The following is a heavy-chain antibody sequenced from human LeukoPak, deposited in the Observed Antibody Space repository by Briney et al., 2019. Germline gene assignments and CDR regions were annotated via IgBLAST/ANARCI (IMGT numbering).Heavy chain of an antibody. V-gene: IGHV1-18*04. D-gene: IGHD1-26*01. J-gene: IGHJ4*02. CDR1: GYTFTGYY. CDR2: ISAYNGNT. CDR3: ARAQRGAYYFDY. Sequence: ASVKVSCKASGYTFTGYYMHWVRQAPGQGLEWMGWISAYNGNTNYAQKLQGRVTMTTDTSTSTAYMELRSLRSDDAAVYYCARAQRGAYYFDYWGQGTLVTVSS.